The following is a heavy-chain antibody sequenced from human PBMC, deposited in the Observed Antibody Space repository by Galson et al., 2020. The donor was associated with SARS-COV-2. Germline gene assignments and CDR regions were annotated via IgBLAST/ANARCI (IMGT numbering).Heavy chain of an antibody. J-gene: IGHJ5*02. CDR1: GFTFSSYA. D-gene: IGHD3-10*01. Sequence: GGSLRLSCAASGFTFSSYAMHWVRQAPGKGLEWVAVIPYDGSNKYYADSVKGRFTISGDNSKNTLYLQMNSLRAEDTAVYYCARCGSGSYWSWFDPWGQGTLVTVSS. CDR3: ARCGSGSYWSWFDP. V-gene: IGHV3-30-3*01. CDR2: IPYDGSNK.